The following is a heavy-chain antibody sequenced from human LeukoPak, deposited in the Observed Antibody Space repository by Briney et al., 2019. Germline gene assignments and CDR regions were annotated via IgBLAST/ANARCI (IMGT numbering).Heavy chain of an antibody. D-gene: IGHD5-12*01. CDR3: AGAYSAYDPFDY. CDR2: ISGSGGST. J-gene: IGHJ4*02. V-gene: IGHV3-23*01. CDR1: GFTFSSYG. Sequence: GGSLRLSCAASGFTFSSYGMSWVRQAPGKGLEWVSAISGSGGSTYYADSVKGRFTISRDNSKNTLYLQMNSLRVEDTAIYFCAGAYSAYDPFDYWGQGILVTVSS.